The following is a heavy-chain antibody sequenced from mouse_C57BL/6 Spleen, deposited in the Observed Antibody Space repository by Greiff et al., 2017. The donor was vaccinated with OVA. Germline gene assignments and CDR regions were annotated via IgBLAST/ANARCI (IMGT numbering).Heavy chain of an antibody. Sequence: VQLQQPGAELVMPGASVKLSCKASGYTFTSYWMHWVKQRPGQGLEWIGEIDPSDSYTNYNQKFKGKSTLTVDKSSSTAYMQLSSLTSEDSAVYYCARNYYYGSSYGRGAMDYWGQGTSVTVSS. CDR1: GYTFTSYW. CDR3: ARNYYYGSSYGRGAMDY. D-gene: IGHD1-1*01. V-gene: IGHV1-69*01. J-gene: IGHJ4*01. CDR2: IDPSDSYT.